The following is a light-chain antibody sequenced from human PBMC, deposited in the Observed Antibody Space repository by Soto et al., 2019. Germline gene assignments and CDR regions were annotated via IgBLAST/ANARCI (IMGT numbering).Light chain of an antibody. CDR3: SSYAGTNSVI. J-gene: IGLJ2*01. CDR1: ISDVGAYNT. Sequence: QSALTQPPSASGSPGQSVTISCAGTISDVGAYNTVSWYQQHPGKAPKLLIYEVTKRPSGVPARFSGSKSGNTASLTVSGLQGDDEADYYCSSYAGTNSVIFGGGTQLTVL. V-gene: IGLV2-8*01. CDR2: EVT.